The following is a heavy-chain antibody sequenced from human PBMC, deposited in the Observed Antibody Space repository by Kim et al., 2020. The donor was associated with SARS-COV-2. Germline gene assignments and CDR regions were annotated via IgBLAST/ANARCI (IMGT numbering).Heavy chain of an antibody. CDR1: GGTFSSYA. Sequence: SVKVSCKASGGTFSSYAISWVRQAPGQGLEWMGGIIPIFGTANYAQKFQGRVTTTADESTSTAYMELSSLRSEDTAVYYCARDSYVLMVYAIGAVDYGMDVWGQGTTVTVSS. CDR2: IIPIFGTA. D-gene: IGHD2-8*01. J-gene: IGHJ6*02. CDR3: ARDSYVLMVYAIGAVDYGMDV. V-gene: IGHV1-69*13.